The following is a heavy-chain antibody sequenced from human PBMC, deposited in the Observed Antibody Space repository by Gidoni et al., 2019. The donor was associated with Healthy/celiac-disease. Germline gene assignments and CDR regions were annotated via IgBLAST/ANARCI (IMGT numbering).Heavy chain of an antibody. V-gene: IGHV1-69*04. J-gene: IGHJ6*03. CDR1: GGTFSSYA. Sequence: QVQLVQSGAEVKKPGSSVKVSCKASGGTFSSYAISWVRQAPGQGLEWMGRIIPILGIANYAQKFQGRVTITADKSTSTAYMELSSLRSEDTAVYYCARDQGEARPPYYYYYYYMDVWGKGTTVTVSS. D-gene: IGHD6-6*01. CDR2: IIPILGIA. CDR3: ARDQGEARPPYYYYYYYMDV.